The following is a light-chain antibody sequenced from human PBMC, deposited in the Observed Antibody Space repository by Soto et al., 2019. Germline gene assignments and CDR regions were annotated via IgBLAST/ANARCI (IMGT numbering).Light chain of an antibody. J-gene: IGKJ1*01. V-gene: IGKV1-13*01. CDR1: QCVQND. CDR2: DAS. Sequence: IHLPQATSSLSACVGDIVRITCLASQCVQNDLCYYQQKTGKAPKVLIYDASTLESGVTTRFSGSGYGKEFNITISSLHPDDFATYDCQQYNILSTFGQGTKVDIK. CDR3: QQYNILST.